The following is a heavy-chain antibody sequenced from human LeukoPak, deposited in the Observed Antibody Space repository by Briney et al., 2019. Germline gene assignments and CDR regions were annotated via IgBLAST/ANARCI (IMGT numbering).Heavy chain of an antibody. D-gene: IGHD3-3*01. CDR3: ARGLEWLTRRHTWFDP. V-gene: IGHV1-18*01. J-gene: IGHJ5*02. CDR2: ISAYNGNT. Sequence: ASVKVSCKASGDTFTNYGISWVRQAPGQGLEWMGWISAYNGNTNYAQKLQGRVTMTTDTSTSTAYMELRSLRSDDTAVYYCARGLEWLTRRHTWFDPWGQGTLVTVSS. CDR1: GDTFTNYG.